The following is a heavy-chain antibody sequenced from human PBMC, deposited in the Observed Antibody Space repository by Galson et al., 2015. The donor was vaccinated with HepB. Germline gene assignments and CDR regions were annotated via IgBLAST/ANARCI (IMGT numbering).Heavy chain of an antibody. CDR2: INHSGST. J-gene: IGHJ6*03. CDR1: GGSFSGYY. V-gene: IGHV4-34*01. CDR3: ARAGIKLFGVARNSMDV. D-gene: IGHD3-3*01. Sequence: SETLSLTCAVYGGSFSGYYWSWIRQPPGKGLEWIGEINHSGSTNYNPSLKSRVTISVDTSKNQFSLKLSSVTAADTAVYFCARAGIKLFGVARNSMDVWGKGTTVTVSS.